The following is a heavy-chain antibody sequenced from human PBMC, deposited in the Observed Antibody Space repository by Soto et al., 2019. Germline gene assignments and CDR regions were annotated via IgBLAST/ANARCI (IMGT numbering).Heavy chain of an antibody. CDR2: MNPDSGST. CDR1: GYPFTSYH. D-gene: IGHD6-19*01. J-gene: IGHJ4*02. V-gene: IGHV1-8*01. CDR3: ARGRFISKGYDSGWYIPH. Sequence: QVQLVQSGAEVKKPGASVKVSCKPSGYPFTSYHVNWVRQAPGQGLEWMGWMNPDSGSTDYAMKFQGRITMTTNTSMSPAYLELRSLTSEGPAIYYCARGRFISKGYDSGWYIPHRGQGTQVIVSS.